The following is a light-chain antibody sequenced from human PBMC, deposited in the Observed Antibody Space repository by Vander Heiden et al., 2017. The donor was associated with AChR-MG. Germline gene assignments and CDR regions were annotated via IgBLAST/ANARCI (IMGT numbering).Light chain of an antibody. V-gene: IGLV2-14*03. Sequence: QSALTQPASVSGSPGQSITISCTGTISDVGGDNDVSWYQQHPDKAPKLMIYDVSNRPSGVSNRFSGSKSGNTASLTISGLQAEDEADYYCSSYTSSSTVVFGGGTKLTVL. CDR2: DVS. J-gene: IGLJ2*01. CDR3: SSYTSSSTVV. CDR1: ISDVGGDND.